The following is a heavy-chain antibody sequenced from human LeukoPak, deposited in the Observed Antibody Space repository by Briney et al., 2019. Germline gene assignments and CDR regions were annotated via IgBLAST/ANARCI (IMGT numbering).Heavy chain of an antibody. Sequence: GGSLSISCAASGFTFTTYWMGWVRQAPGKGPEWVANINQVGSSKYFVDSVKGRFIISRDNAKNSLYLQMNSLKTEDTAAYYCTTDLRLLRFLRVTVDYWGQGTLVTVSS. V-gene: IGHV3-7*03. CDR2: INQVGSSK. CDR1: GFTFTTYW. CDR3: TTDLRLLRFLRVTVDY. D-gene: IGHD3-3*01. J-gene: IGHJ4*02.